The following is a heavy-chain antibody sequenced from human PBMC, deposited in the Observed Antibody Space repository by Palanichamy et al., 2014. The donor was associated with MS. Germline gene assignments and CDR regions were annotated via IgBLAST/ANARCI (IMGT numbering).Heavy chain of an antibody. V-gene: IGHV3-30*04. CDR2: ISPDGSGK. Sequence: QVQLVESGGGVVQPGTSLRLSCSGSGFTFKAFVFHWVRQSPGKGLEWVAVISPDGSGKDYADSVKGRFTVSRDNSRGIVYLDMSSLGAEDTALYYCARGGPYMMATIEDHWGQGTPVTVSS. J-gene: IGHJ4*02. CDR1: GFTFKAFV. D-gene: IGHD5-12*01. CDR3: ARGGPYMMATIEDH.